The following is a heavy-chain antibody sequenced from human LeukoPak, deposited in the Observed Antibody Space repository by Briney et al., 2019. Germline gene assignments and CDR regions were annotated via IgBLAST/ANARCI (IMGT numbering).Heavy chain of an antibody. D-gene: IGHD2-2*01. Sequence: GASVKVSCKASGYTFTSYDINWVRQATGQGLEWMGWMNPNSGNTGYAQKFEGRGTMTRTTSISTAYMELSSLRSEDTAVYYCARTDCSSTSCYEGAYYYYGMDVWGQGTAVTVSS. V-gene: IGHV1-8*01. CDR1: GYTFTSYD. CDR3: ARTDCSSTSCYEGAYYYYGMDV. CDR2: MNPNSGNT. J-gene: IGHJ6*02.